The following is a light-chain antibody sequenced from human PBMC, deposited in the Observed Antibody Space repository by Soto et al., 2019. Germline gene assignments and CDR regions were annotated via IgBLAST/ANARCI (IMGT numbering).Light chain of an antibody. CDR1: QSVSSN. CDR3: QQYKNWPT. J-gene: IGKJ1*01. Sequence: EIVMTQSPATLSVSPGERATLSGRASQSVSSNLAWYQQKLGQAPRLLIYGASTRATGIPARLSGSGSGTEFTLTISSLQSEDFAVYYCQQYKNWPTFGQGTKVEIK. V-gene: IGKV3-15*01. CDR2: GAS.